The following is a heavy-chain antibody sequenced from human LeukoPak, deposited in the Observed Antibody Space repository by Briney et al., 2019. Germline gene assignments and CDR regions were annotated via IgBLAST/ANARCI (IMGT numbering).Heavy chain of an antibody. CDR3: AREYDFWSGYLGYYYYYMDV. Sequence: PGGSLRLSCAASGFTFSSYWMSWVRQAPGKGLEWVANIKQDGSVKYYVDSVKGRFTISRDNAKNSLYLQMNSLRAEDTAVYYCAREYDFWSGYLGYYYYYMDVWGKGTTVTVSS. D-gene: IGHD3-3*01. J-gene: IGHJ6*03. CDR1: GFTFSSYW. CDR2: IKQDGSVK. V-gene: IGHV3-7*01.